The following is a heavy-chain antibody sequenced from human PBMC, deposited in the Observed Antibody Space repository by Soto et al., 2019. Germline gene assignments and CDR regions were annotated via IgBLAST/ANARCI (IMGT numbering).Heavy chain of an antibody. D-gene: IGHD3-22*01. CDR1: GFTLSDHS. CDR3: VRATYVSDSSGYTRCRDY. J-gene: IGHJ4*02. Sequence: EVQLVESGGGLVQPGGSLRLSCAGSGFTLSDHSINWVRQAPGKGLEWVGRSRDKPQGYSTAYAASVKGRFTTSRVDSKNSAYLQMISLKTEDTAVYYCVRATYVSDSSGYTRCRDYCGQGTLVTFSS. V-gene: IGHV3-72*01. CDR2: SRDKPQGYST.